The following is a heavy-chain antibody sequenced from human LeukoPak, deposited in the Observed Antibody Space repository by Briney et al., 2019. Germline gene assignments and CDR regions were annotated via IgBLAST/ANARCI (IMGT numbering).Heavy chain of an antibody. V-gene: IGHV4-39*07. J-gene: IGHJ3*02. CDR3: GRSQPYELGSGNYAFDI. D-gene: IGHD3-10*01. CDR1: GGYISSSTFY. Sequence: SETLSLTCTVSGGYISSSTFYWGWIRQPPGKGPEWIGSIHYSGGPYYNASVKSRVTISVDTSRNQFSLRLSSVTAADTALYYCGRSQPYELGSGNYAFDIWGQGTMVTVSS. CDR2: IHYSGGP.